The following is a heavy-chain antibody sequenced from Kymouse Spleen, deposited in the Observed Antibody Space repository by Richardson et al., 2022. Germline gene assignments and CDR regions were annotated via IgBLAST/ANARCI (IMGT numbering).Heavy chain of an antibody. CDR3: ARGDVLSLYYGMDV. CDR2: INHSGST. CDR1: GGSFSGYY. Sequence: QVQLQQWGAGLLKPSETLSLTCAVYGGSFSGYYWSWIRQPPGKGLEWIGEINHSGSTNYNPSLKSRVTISVDTSKNQFSLKLSSVTAADTAVYYCARGDVLSLYYGMDVWGQGTTVTVSS. J-gene: IGHJ6*02. D-gene: IGHD3-16*02. V-gene: IGHV4-34*01.